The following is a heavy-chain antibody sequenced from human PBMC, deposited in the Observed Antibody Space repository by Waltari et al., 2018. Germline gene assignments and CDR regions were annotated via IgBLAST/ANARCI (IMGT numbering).Heavy chain of an antibody. Sequence: QVQLVESGGGVVQPGRSLRLSCAASGFTFSSYGMHRARPAPRKGLEWVAVIWYDGSNKYYADSVKGRFTISRDNSKNTLYLQMNSLRAEDTAVYYCAGTTRGSYYPDAFDIWGQGTMVTVSS. CDR1: GFTFSSYG. J-gene: IGHJ3*02. D-gene: IGHD1-26*01. CDR2: IWYDGSNK. CDR3: AGTTRGSYYPDAFDI. V-gene: IGHV3-33*01.